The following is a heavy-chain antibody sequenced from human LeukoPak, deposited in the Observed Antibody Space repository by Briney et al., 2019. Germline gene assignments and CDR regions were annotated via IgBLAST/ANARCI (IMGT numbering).Heavy chain of an antibody. CDR2: INPNSGGT. CDR3: ARWMATVTTPDY. Sequence: ASVKVSCKASGYTFNGYYLHWVRQAPGQGLEWMGWINPNSGGTNYAQKFQGRVTMTRDTSISTAYMELSRLRSDDTAVYYCARWMATVTTPDYWGQGTLVTVSS. V-gene: IGHV1-2*02. CDR1: GYTFNGYY. J-gene: IGHJ4*02. D-gene: IGHD4-11*01.